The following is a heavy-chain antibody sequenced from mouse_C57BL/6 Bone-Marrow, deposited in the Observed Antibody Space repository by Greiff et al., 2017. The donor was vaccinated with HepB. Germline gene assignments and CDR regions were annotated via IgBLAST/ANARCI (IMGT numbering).Heavy chain of an antibody. CDR1: GFTFSSYG. J-gene: IGHJ2*01. CDR3: ARRKHFDY. V-gene: IGHV5-6*01. Sequence: EVHLVESGGDLVKPGGSLKLSCAASGFTFSSYGMSWVRQTPDKRLEWVATISSGGSYTYYPDSVKGRFTISRDNAKNTLDLQRSSLKSEDTAMYYCARRKHFDYWGQGTTLTVSS. CDR2: ISSGGSYT.